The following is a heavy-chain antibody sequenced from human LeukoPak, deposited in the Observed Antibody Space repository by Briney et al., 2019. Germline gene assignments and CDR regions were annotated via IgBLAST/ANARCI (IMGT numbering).Heavy chain of an antibody. J-gene: IGHJ4*02. CDR2: ISGSGGST. CDR1: GFTLSSYA. V-gene: IGHV3-23*01. Sequence: GGSLRLSCAASGFTLSSYAMSWVRQAPGKGLKWVSAISGSGGSTYYADSVKGRFTISRDNSKNTLYLQMNSLRAEDTAVYYCAKDQDYGIWPHDYWGQGTLVTVSS. CDR3: AKDQDYGIWPHDY. D-gene: IGHD4-17*01.